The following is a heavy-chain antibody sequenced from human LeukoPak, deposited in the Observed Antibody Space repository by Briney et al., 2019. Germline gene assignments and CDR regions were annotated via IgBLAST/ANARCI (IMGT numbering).Heavy chain of an antibody. Sequence: PGGSLRLSCAASGFTFSDEYMSWIRQAPGKGLEWIPCVSNSGSSIYYADSVKGRFSISRDNVKNSLYLQMNSLRVEDTAVYYCARDGAYSASNFWGQGTMVAVSS. J-gene: IGHJ3*01. CDR1: GFTFSDEY. V-gene: IGHV3-11*01. CDR3: ARDGAYSASNF. CDR2: VSNSGSSI. D-gene: IGHD6-13*01.